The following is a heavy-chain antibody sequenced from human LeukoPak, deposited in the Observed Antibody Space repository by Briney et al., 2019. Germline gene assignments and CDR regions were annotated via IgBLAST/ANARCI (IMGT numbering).Heavy chain of an antibody. Sequence: SVKGRLTITSDNCKNTLYLQMNSLRAEDTAVYYCARGGYGDYDSSGYPIDYWGQGTLVTVSS. CDR3: ARGGYGDYDSSGYPIDY. V-gene: IGHV3-30*07. J-gene: IGHJ4*02. D-gene: IGHD3-22*01.